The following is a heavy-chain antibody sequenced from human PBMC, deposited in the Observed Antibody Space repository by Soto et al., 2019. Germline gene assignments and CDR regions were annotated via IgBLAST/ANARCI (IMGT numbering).Heavy chain of an antibody. Sequence: QVHLVQSGAEMEKPGASVKVSCKASGYSFTTFAIHWVRQAPGQGLEWLGWINAGNGNTKSSQKFQGRVTLTSDPSATTADIDLSSLASQVTAVYSCARIGKSIAEAGRYYFYSGLDVWGQGTTVTVSS. CDR2: INAGNGNT. J-gene: IGHJ6*02. CDR3: ARIGKSIAEAGRYYFYSGLDV. D-gene: IGHD6-13*01. V-gene: IGHV1-3*01. CDR1: GYSFTTFA.